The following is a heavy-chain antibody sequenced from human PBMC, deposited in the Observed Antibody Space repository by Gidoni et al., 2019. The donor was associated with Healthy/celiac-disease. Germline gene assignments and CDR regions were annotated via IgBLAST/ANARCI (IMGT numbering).Heavy chain of an antibody. CDR1: GGTFSSYA. V-gene: IGHV1-69*04. D-gene: IGHD6-19*01. J-gene: IGHJ6*02. CDR2: IIPILGLA. CDR3: ARVRGGYSSGWYFWDV. Sequence: QVQLVQSGAEVKKPGSSVKVSCKASGGTFSSYAISWVRQAPGQGLEWMGRIIPILGLANYAQTFQGRVTITADKSTSTAYMELSSLRSEDTAVYYCARVRGGYSSGWYFWDVCGQGTTVTVSS.